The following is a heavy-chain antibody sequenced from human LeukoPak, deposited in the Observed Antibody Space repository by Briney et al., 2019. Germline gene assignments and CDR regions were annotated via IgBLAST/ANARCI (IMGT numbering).Heavy chain of an antibody. Sequence: PGGSLRLSCAASGFTFSSYGMHWVRQAPGKGLEWVAVIWYDGSNKYYADSVKGRFTISRDNSKNTLYLQMNSLRAEDTAVYYCAKEPLLGAAAGYYDYWGQGTLVTVSS. D-gene: IGHD6-13*01. J-gene: IGHJ4*02. CDR2: IWYDGSNK. V-gene: IGHV3-33*06. CDR1: GFTFSSYG. CDR3: AKEPLLGAAAGYYDY.